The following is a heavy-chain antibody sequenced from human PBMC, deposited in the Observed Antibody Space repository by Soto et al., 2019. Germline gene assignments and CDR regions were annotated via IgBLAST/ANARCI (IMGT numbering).Heavy chain of an antibody. V-gene: IGHV4-39*01. CDR2: IYYSGST. J-gene: IGHJ5*02. Sequence: SSETLSLTCTVSGGSISSSSYYWGWIRQPPGKGLEWIGSIYYSGSTYYNPSLKSRVTISVDTSKNQFSLKLSSVTAADTAVYYCARGYDFWSGYYNWFDPWGQGTLVTVSS. D-gene: IGHD3-3*01. CDR3: ARGYDFWSGYYNWFDP. CDR1: GGSISSSSYY.